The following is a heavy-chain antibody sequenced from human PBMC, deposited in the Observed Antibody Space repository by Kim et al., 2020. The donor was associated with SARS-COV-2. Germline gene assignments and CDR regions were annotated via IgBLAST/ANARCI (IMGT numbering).Heavy chain of an antibody. CDR2: IYYSGST. D-gene: IGHD6-19*01. Sequence: SETLSLTCTVSGGSISSYYWSWIRQPPEKGLEWIGYIYYSGSTNYNPSLKSRVTISVDTSKNQFSLKLSSVTAADTAVYYCARGKSGCYGEVYWFDPWGQGTLVTVSS. CDR3: ARGKSGCYGEVYWFDP. CDR1: GGSISSYY. V-gene: IGHV4-59*13. J-gene: IGHJ5*01.